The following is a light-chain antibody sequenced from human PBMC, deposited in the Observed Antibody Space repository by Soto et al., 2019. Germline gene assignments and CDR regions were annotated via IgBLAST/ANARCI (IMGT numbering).Light chain of an antibody. CDR2: EVS. J-gene: IGLJ1*01. V-gene: IGLV2-8*01. CDR1: SNDVGHSSF. CDR3: NAQADNGKHV. Sequence: QSLLTQPPSASGSPGQSVTISCTGNSNDVGHSSFISWYQQHPGKGPKLIIYEVSKRPSGVPDRFSRSKSGNTASLSVSGLQDEDEADYFCNAQADNGKHVFGTGT.